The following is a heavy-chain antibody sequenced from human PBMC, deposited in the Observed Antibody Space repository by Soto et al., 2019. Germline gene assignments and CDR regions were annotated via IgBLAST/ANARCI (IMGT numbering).Heavy chain of an antibody. V-gene: IGHV1-2*04. CDR3: ARGGYYDSSGYYYFDY. D-gene: IGHD3-22*01. CDR1: GYTFTGYY. Sequence: ASVKVSCKASGYTFTGYYMHWVRQAPGQGLEWMGWINPNSGGTNYAQKFQGWVTMTRDTSISTAYMDLSRLRSDDTAVYYCARGGYYDSSGYYYFDYWGQGPLVTVSS. J-gene: IGHJ4*02. CDR2: INPNSGGT.